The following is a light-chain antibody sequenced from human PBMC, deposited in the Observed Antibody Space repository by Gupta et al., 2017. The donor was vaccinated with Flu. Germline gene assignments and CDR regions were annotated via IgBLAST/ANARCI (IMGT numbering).Light chain of an antibody. CDR3: QQYYSTVT. J-gene: IGKJ1*01. V-gene: IGKV4-1*01. CDR1: QSVLYSSNNKNY. CDR2: WAS. Sequence: IVMTQSPXSXTVSLXXXATINCKSSQSVLYSSNNKNYLAWYQQKPGQPPQLLIYWASTRESGVPDRFSGSGSGTDFTLTISSLQAEDVAVYYCQQYYSTVTFGQGTKVEIK.